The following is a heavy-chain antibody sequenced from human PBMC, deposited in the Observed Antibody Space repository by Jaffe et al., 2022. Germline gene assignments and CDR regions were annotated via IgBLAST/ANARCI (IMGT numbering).Heavy chain of an antibody. D-gene: IGHD3-3*02. V-gene: IGHV3-30*02. CDR1: GFTFSNYH. J-gene: IGHJ4*02. Sequence: QVQLVDSGGGVVQPGGSLRLSCATSGFTFSNYHMHWVRQAPGKGLEWLAFIQYDGSTEYYADSVMGRFTISRDNSKNTLYLQMNSLRREDTAVYYCAKDPFLSRRYFDFWGQGTLVTVSS. CDR3: AKDPFLSRRYFDF. CDR2: IQYDGSTE.